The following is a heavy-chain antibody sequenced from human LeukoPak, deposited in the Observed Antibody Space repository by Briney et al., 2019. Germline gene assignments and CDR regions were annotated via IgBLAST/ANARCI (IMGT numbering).Heavy chain of an antibody. D-gene: IGHD3-22*01. CDR3: ARDIRPGEDKDYYDSSGYSPYYFDY. CDR2: IYTSGST. CDR1: GGSISSYY. Sequence: PSETLSLTCTVSGGSISSYYWSWIRQPAGKGLEWIGRIYTSGSTNYNPSLKSRVTMSVDTSKTQFSLKLSSVTAADTAVYYCARDIRPGEDKDYYDSSGYSPYYFDYWGQGTLVTVSS. J-gene: IGHJ4*02. V-gene: IGHV4-4*07.